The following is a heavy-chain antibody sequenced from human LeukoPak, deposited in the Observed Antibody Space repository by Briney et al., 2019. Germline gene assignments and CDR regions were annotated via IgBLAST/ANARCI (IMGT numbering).Heavy chain of an antibody. D-gene: IGHD3-10*02. CDR2: VSGGGGST. CDR3: ATYVRWDFDY. CDR1: GFTFSSYA. V-gene: IGHV3-23*01. Sequence: GGSLRLSCATSGFTFSSYAMSWVRQAPGKGLEWVSTVSGGGGSTWYADSVKGRFTISRDNSKNTLYLQMNSLRAEDTAVYYCATYVRWDFDYRGQGTLVTVSS. J-gene: IGHJ4*02.